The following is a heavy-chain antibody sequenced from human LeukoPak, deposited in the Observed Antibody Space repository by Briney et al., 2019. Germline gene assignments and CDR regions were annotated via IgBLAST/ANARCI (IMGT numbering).Heavy chain of an antibody. V-gene: IGHV4-4*07. CDR3: AREALRLSYSSGWSHNPTEYYYYYYYMDV. CDR1: GGYITNNY. Sequence: PSETLSLTCTISGGYITNNYWSWIRQPPGKGLEWIGRIYTSGSTNYNPSLKSRVTMSVDTSKNQFSLKLSSVTAADTAVYYCAREALRLSYSSGWSHNPTEYYYYYYYMDVWGKGTTVTISS. J-gene: IGHJ6*03. CDR2: IYTSGST. D-gene: IGHD6-19*01.